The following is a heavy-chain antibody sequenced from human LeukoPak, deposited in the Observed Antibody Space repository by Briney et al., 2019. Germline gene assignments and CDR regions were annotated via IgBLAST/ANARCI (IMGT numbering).Heavy chain of an antibody. CDR1: GYTFTDYY. D-gene: IGHD3-22*01. CDR2: VDPEDGET. Sequence: ASVKISCKVSGYTFTDYYMHWVQQAPGKGLEWMGLVDPEDGETIYAEKFQGRVTITADTSTDTAYMELSSLRSEDTAVYYCARSYYDSSGYFQHWGQGTLVSVSS. J-gene: IGHJ1*01. CDR3: ARSYYDSSGYFQH. V-gene: IGHV1-69-2*01.